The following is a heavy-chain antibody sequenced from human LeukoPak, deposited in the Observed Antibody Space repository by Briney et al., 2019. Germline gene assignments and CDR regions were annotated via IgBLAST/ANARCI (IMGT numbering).Heavy chain of an antibody. J-gene: IGHJ4*02. V-gene: IGHV3-9*01. CDR3: ARGPWLNDYGDYPDY. CDR2: ITWNSGMT. CDR1: GFTFDDYA. Sequence: GRSLRLSCAVSGFTFDDYAMHWVRQVPGKGLEWVSGITWNSGMTGYVDSVKGRFTISRDNAKNTLYLQMNSLRAEDTAVYYCARGPWLNDYGDYPDYWGQGTLVTVSS. D-gene: IGHD4-17*01.